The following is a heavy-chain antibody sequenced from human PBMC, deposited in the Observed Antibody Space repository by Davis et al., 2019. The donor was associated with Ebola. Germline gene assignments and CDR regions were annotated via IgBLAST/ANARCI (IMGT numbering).Heavy chain of an antibody. J-gene: IGHJ4*02. CDR1: GGSISSGGYY. D-gene: IGHD1-14*01. V-gene: IGHV4-31*03. CDR3: ATRTWTRTKIDY. CDR2: IYYSGST. Sequence: SETLSLTCTVSGGSISSGGYYWSWIRQHPGKGLEWIGYIYYSGSTNYNPSLKSRVTISVDTSKNQFSLKLSSVTAADTAVYYCATRTWTRTKIDYWGQGTLVTVSS.